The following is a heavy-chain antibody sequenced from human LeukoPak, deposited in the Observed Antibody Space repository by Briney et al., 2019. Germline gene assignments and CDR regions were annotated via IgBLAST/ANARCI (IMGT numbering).Heavy chain of an antibody. J-gene: IGHJ4*02. CDR1: GGSFSGYY. Sequence: SETLSLTCAVYGGSFSGYYWSWIRQPPGKGLEWIGEINYSGSTNYNPSLKSRVTISVDTSKNQFSLKLSSVTAADTAVYYCARAVKLRYFDWLPLYYFDYWGQGTLVTVSS. D-gene: IGHD3-9*01. V-gene: IGHV4-34*01. CDR3: ARAVKLRYFDWLPLYYFDY. CDR2: INYSGST.